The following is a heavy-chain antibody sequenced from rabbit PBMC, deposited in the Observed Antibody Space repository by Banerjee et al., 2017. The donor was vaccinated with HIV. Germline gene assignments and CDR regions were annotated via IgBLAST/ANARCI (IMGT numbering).Heavy chain of an antibody. CDR3: ARDLAGVIGWNFNL. CDR1: GFTISGYNM. Sequence: QEQLVESGGGLVTPGGSLKLSCKASGFTISGYNMQWVRQAPGKGLEWIGIIYTGRGSTDYANWVSGRFTISKASWTTVTLQMTSLTAADTASYFCARDLAGVIGWNFNLWGP. CDR2: IYTGRGST. D-gene: IGHD4-1*01. V-gene: IGHV1S45*01. J-gene: IGHJ4*01.